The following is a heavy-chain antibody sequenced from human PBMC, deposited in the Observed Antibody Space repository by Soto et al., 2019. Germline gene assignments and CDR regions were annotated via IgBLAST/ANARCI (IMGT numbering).Heavy chain of an antibody. CDR2: INAGNGNT. Sequence: VSVTVSCKDSGYTFHRFAMHWVRQAPGQRLEWMGWINAGNGNTKYSQKFQGRVTITRDTSASTAYMELSSLRSEDTAVYYCASPLWLRAFDIWGQGTMVTVSS. D-gene: IGHD5-18*01. CDR3: ASPLWLRAFDI. CDR1: GYTFHRFA. V-gene: IGHV1-3*01. J-gene: IGHJ3*02.